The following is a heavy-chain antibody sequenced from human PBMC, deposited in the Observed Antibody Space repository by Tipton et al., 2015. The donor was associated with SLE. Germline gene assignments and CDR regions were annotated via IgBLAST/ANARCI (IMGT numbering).Heavy chain of an antibody. CDR3: ARGHSGYFAPFDY. CDR2: INPNSGGT. D-gene: IGHD5-12*01. CDR1: GYTFTGYY. Sequence: QVQLVQSGAEVKKPGASVKVSCKASGYTFTGYYMHWVRQAPGQGLEWMGRINPNSGGTNYAQKFQGRVTMTRNTSISTAYMELSSLRSEDTAVYYCARGHSGYFAPFDYWGQGTLVTVSS. V-gene: IGHV1-2*06. J-gene: IGHJ4*02.